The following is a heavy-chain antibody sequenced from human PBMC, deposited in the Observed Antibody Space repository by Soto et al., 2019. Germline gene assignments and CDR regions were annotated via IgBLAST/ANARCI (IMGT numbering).Heavy chain of an antibody. J-gene: IGHJ6*02. CDR3: ARASRLIAARTEFPLPAALYYCYGMDV. Sequence: SVKVSCKASGGTFSSYAISWVRQAPGQGLEWMGGIIPIFGTANYAQKFQGRVTITADESTSTAYMELSSLRSEDTAVYYCARASRLIAARTEFPLPAALYYCYGMDVWGQGTTVTVSS. D-gene: IGHD6-6*01. V-gene: IGHV1-69*13. CDR2: IIPIFGTA. CDR1: GGTFSSYA.